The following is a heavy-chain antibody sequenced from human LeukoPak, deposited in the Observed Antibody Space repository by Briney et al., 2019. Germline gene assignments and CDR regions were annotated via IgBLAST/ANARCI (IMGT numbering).Heavy chain of an antibody. CDR1: GFTFDDYG. Sequence: GPGGSLRLSCAASGFTFDDYGMSWVRQAPGKGLEWVSGINWNGGSTGYADSVKGRFTISRDNAKNSLYLQMNSLRAEVTALYYCARDSWGIVGATYNYWGQGTLVTVSS. J-gene: IGHJ4*02. CDR2: INWNGGST. D-gene: IGHD1-26*01. V-gene: IGHV3-20*04. CDR3: ARDSWGIVGATYNY.